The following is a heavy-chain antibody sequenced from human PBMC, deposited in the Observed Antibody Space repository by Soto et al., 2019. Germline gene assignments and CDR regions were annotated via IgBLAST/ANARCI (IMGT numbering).Heavy chain of an antibody. Sequence: GGSLGLSCSASGFTFSSYAVHWVRQVPGKGLEYVSVISSNGGSTYYADSVKGRFTISRDNSKNTLYLQMSSLRAEDTAVYYCVKARIQLSSNPDYWGQATLVTVSS. CDR1: GFTFSSYA. J-gene: IGHJ4*02. CDR3: VKARIQLSSNPDY. V-gene: IGHV3-64D*08. D-gene: IGHD5-18*01. CDR2: ISSNGGST.